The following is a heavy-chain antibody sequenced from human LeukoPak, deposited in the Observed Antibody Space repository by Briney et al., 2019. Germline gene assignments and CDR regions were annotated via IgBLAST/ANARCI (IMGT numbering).Heavy chain of an antibody. V-gene: IGHV3-7*01. D-gene: IGHD3-10*01. J-gene: IGHJ4*02. CDR1: GFTFSSYW. CDR3: ARSNFIRGLGLNDY. CDR2: IKQDGSEK. Sequence: PGGSLRPSCAASGFTFSSYWMSWVRQAPGKGLEWVANIKQDGSEKYYVDSVKGRFTISRDNAKNSLYLQMNSLRAEDTAVYYCARSNFIRGLGLNDYWGQGTLVTVSS.